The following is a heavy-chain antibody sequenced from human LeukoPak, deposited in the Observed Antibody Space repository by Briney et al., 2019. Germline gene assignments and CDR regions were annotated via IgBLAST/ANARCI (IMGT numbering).Heavy chain of an antibody. V-gene: IGHV4-59*01. CDR2: IYYSGST. J-gene: IGHJ3*02. CDR1: GGSISSYY. Sequence: SETLSLTCTVSGGSISSYYWSWIRQPPGKGLEWIGYIYYSGSTNYNPSLKSRVTISVDTSKNQFSLKLSSVTAADAAVYYCARGIGSGWYDAFDIWGQGTMVTVSS. D-gene: IGHD6-19*01. CDR3: ARGIGSGWYDAFDI.